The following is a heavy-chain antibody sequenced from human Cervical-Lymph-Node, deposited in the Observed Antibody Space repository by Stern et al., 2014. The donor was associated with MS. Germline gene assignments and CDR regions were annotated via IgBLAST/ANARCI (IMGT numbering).Heavy chain of an antibody. J-gene: IGHJ4*02. CDR1: GYTFSNYD. CDR2: MHPNSGNT. Sequence: QMQLVQSGAEVKKPGASVKISCRASGYTFSNYDVNWVRQAAGQGLEWVGWMHPNSGNTGYAQKFQDRVIMTRNTSIGTVYMELSSLKSEDTAIYYCTRGLKGDYWGQGTLVTVSS. V-gene: IGHV1-8*01. CDR3: TRGLKGDY.